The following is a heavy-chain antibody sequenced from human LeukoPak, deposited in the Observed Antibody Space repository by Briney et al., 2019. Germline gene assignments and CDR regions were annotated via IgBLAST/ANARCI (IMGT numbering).Heavy chain of an antibody. CDR2: ISSSSSTI. CDR3: AREGYCSGGSCYSNAFDI. V-gene: IGHV3-48*01. D-gene: IGHD2-15*01. Sequence: GGSLRLSCAASGLIFSSYSMNWVRQAPGKGLECISYISSSSSTIYYADSVKGRFTISRDNAKNSLYLQMNSLRAEDTAVYYCAREGYCSGGSCYSNAFDIWGQGTMVTVSS. J-gene: IGHJ3*02. CDR1: GLIFSSYS.